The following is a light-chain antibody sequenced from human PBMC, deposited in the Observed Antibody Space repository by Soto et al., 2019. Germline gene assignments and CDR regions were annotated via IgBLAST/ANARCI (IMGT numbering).Light chain of an antibody. CDR1: QSVSSNN. CDR3: QQYSRSPFT. J-gene: IGKJ3*01. Sequence: EIVLTQSPGTLSLSPGERATLSCRASQSVSSNNLAWYQQRPGQAPRVVIYGASTSATGIPERFNGSGSGTDFTLTISRLEQEDVAVYFCQQYSRSPFTCGPGTKVAIK. CDR2: GAS. V-gene: IGKV3-20*01.